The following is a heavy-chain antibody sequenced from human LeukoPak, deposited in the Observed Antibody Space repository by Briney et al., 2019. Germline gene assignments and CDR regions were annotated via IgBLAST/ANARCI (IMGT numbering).Heavy chain of an antibody. CDR2: IYYSGST. CDR1: GGSISSSSYY. J-gene: IGHJ4*02. V-gene: IGHV4-39*01. D-gene: IGHD6-19*01. CDR3: ARLVGTASYYFDY. Sequence: SETLSLTCTVPGGSISSSSYYWAWIRQPPGKGLEWIGSIYYSGSTYHNPPLKSRVTISVDTSKNQFSLKLSSVTAAGTAVYYCARLVGTASYYFDYWGQGTLVTVSS.